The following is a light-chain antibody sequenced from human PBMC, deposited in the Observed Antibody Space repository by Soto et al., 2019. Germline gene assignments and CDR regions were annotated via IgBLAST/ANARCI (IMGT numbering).Light chain of an antibody. CDR2: LEGSGSY. Sequence: QPVLTQSSSASASLGSSVKLTCTLRSGHSSYIIAWHQQQPGKAPRYLMKLEGSGSYNTGSGVPDRFSGSSSGADRYLTISNLQFEDEADYYCETWVSNTYVFGTGTKLTVL. J-gene: IGLJ1*01. CDR3: ETWVSNTYV. V-gene: IGLV4-60*02. CDR1: SGHSSYI.